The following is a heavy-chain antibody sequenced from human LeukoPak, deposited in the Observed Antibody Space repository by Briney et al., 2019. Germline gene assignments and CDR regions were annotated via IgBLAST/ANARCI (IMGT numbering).Heavy chain of an antibody. V-gene: IGHV3-7*01. J-gene: IGHJ4*02. Sequence: GGSLRLSCAASGFTFSSYAMSWVRQAPGKGLEWVANIKQDGSEKYYVDSVKGRFTISRDNAKNSLYLQMNSLRAEDTAVYYCARSRPSGSYYFDYWGQGTLVTVSS. D-gene: IGHD1-26*01. CDR2: IKQDGSEK. CDR3: ARSRPSGSYYFDY. CDR1: GFTFSSYA.